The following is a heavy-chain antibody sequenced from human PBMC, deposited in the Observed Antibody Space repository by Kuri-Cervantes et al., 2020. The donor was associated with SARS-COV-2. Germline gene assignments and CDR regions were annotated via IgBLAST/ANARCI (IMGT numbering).Heavy chain of an antibody. D-gene: IGHD1-1*01. Sequence: ASVKVSCKASGYTFTGYYMHWVRQAPGQGLEWIGWINPDTGNAGYAQKFQGRVTVTSDTSTSTAFMELSSLRSDDTAVYYCARDSGDWNPDGFDIWGQGTMVTVSS. V-gene: IGHV1-2*02. CDR2: INPDTGNA. CDR3: ARDSGDWNPDGFDI. J-gene: IGHJ3*02. CDR1: GYTFTGYY.